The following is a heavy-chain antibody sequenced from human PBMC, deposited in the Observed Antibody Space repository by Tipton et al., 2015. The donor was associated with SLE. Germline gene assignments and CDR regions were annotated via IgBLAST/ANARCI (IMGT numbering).Heavy chain of an antibody. J-gene: IGHJ4*02. CDR3: AKGDPIRADY. CDR2: IRYDGSNK. CDR1: GFTVSSNY. D-gene: IGHD1-14*01. V-gene: IGHV3-30*02. Sequence: GSLRLSCAASGFTVSSNYMSWVRQAPGKGLEWVAFIRYDGSNKYYADSVKGRFTISRDNSKNTLYLQMNSLRAEDTAVYYCAKGDPIRADYWGQGTLVTVSS.